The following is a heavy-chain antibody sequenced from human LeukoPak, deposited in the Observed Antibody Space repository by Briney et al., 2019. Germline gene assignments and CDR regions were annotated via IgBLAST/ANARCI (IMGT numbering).Heavy chain of an antibody. Sequence: GASVKVSCKASGYTFTSYDISWVRQATGQGLEWVGWMNPNSGTTAYAQEFKGRVTITRNTSISTAYMELSRLRSDDTVVYYCARDRELLRAEYFQHWGQGTLVTVSS. CDR3: ARDRELLRAEYFQH. CDR1: GYTFTSYD. V-gene: IGHV1-8*03. D-gene: IGHD1-26*01. CDR2: MNPNSGTT. J-gene: IGHJ1*01.